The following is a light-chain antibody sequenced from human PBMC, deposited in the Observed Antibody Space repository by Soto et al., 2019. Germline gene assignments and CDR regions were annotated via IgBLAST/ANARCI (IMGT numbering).Light chain of an antibody. J-gene: IGLJ1*01. V-gene: IGLV2-14*03. Sequence: QSALTQPASVSGSPGQSITISCTGTSSDVGGYYSVSWYHQHPGKAPKLMIYDVTNRPSGVSNRFSGSKSGNTASLTISGLQAEDEADYYCTSYTSSSTDVFGTGTKLTVL. CDR3: TSYTSSSTDV. CDR2: DVT. CDR1: SSDVGGYYS.